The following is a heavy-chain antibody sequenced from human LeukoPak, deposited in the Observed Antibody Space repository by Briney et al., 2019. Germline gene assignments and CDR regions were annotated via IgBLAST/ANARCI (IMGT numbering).Heavy chain of an antibody. CDR2: VGGSDDST. V-gene: IGHV3-23*01. CDR3: AKDTYSSSPYYFDY. Sequence: GGSLRLSCAASGFTFSNYAMSWVRQAPGKGLEWVSCVGGSDDSTDYADSVKGRFTISRDSSKNTLYLQMNSLRAEDTAVYYCAKDTYSSSPYYFDYWGQGTLVTVSS. D-gene: IGHD6-6*01. CDR1: GFTFSNYA. J-gene: IGHJ4*02.